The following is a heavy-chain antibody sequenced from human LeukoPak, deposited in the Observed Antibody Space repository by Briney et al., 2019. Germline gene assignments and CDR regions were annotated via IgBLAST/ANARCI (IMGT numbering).Heavy chain of an antibody. J-gene: IGHJ5*02. CDR1: GASIRSSY. V-gene: IGHV4-59*08. CDR2: IYYTGST. Sequence: PSETLSLTCTVSGASIRSSYWSWLRHPPGKGLEWIGYIYYTGSTTSNPSLKSRVTVSLDTSKNQFSLKLSSMTAADTAVYYCARLDRSGYEMGGTWFDPWGQGTLVTVSS. CDR3: ARLDRSGYEMGGTWFDP. D-gene: IGHD3-22*01.